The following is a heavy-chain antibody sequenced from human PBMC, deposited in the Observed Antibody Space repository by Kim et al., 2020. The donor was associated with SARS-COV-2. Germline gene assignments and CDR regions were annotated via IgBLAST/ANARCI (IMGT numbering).Heavy chain of an antibody. Sequence: SETLSLTCTVSGGSISSYYWSWIRQPAGKGLEWIGRIYTSGSTNYNPSLKSRVTMSVDTSKNQFSLKLSSVTAAATAVYYCAKYSSSWYKGDNWFDPWGQGTLVTVSS. D-gene: IGHD6-13*01. V-gene: IGHV4-4*07. J-gene: IGHJ5*02. CDR1: GGSISSYY. CDR2: IYTSGST. CDR3: AKYSSSWYKGDNWFDP.